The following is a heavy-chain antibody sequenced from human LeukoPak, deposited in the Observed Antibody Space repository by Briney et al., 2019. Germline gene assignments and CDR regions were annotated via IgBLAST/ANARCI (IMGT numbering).Heavy chain of an antibody. CDR3: ARGVGATPDPFDC. D-gene: IGHD1-26*01. V-gene: IGHV3-11*05. CDR1: GFTFSDYY. Sequence: GGSLRLSCAAPGFTFSDYYMSWIRQAPGKGLEWVSYISSSGSYTKYTDSVKGRFTISRDNAKNSLYLQMNSLRAEDTAVYYCARGVGATPDPFDCWGQGTLVTVSS. J-gene: IGHJ4*02. CDR2: ISSSGSYT.